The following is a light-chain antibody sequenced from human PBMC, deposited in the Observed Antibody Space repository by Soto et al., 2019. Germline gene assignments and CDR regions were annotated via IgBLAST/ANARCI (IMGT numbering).Light chain of an antibody. CDR2: EGG. CDR3: CTYAGGTTVV. V-gene: IGLV2-23*01. J-gene: IGLJ3*02. Sequence: QSALTQPASVSGSPGQSITISCTGTSSDVGSYNLVSWYQQHPGKAPKLMIYEGGKRPSGVSDRFSGSKSGNTASLTISGLQAEDEADYYCCTYAGGTTVVFGGGTKLTVL. CDR1: SSDVGSYNL.